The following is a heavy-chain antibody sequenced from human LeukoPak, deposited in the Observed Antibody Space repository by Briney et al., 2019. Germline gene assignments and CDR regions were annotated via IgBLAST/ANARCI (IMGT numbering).Heavy chain of an antibody. CDR1: GYTFTSYY. D-gene: IGHD2-2*01. CDR3: ARDIVVVPAAIYCFDN. V-gene: IGHV1-46*01. J-gene: IGHJ4*02. Sequence: ASVKVSCKASGYTFTSYYMHWVRQAPGQGLEWMGIINPSGGSTSYAQKFRGRVTMTRDTSTSTVYMELISLRSDDTAVYYCARDIVVVPAAIYCFDNWGQGTLVTVSS. CDR2: INPSGGST.